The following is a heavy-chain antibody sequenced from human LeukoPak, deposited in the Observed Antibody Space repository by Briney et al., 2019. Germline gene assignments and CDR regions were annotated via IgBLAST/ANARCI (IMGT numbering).Heavy chain of an antibody. CDR1: GFTFSSYA. Sequence: PGGSLRLSCAASGFTFSSYAMSWVRQAPGKGLEWVSAISGSGGSTYYADSVKGRFTISRDNSKNTLYLQMDSLRAEDTAVYYCAKNRPRRRPDRPLFDPWGQGTLVTVSS. J-gene: IGHJ5*02. D-gene: IGHD1-14*01. V-gene: IGHV3-23*01. CDR3: AKNRPRRRPDRPLFDP. CDR2: ISGSGGST.